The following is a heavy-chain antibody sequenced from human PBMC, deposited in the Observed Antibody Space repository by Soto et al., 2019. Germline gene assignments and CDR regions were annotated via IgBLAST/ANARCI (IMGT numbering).Heavy chain of an antibody. CDR2: VRGNGDPP. J-gene: IGHJ4*02. V-gene: IGHV3-64D*06. CDR3: VKSRGGNNFDFFD. CDR1: RFTFSSYA. D-gene: IGHD5-12*01. Sequence: GGSLRLSFSASRFTFSSYAMHWVRQAPGKGLEYVSGVRGNGDPPFYADSVKGRFTISRDNSKNTLYLQMSGLSADDTAVYYCVKSRGGNNFDFFDWGQGALVTVSS.